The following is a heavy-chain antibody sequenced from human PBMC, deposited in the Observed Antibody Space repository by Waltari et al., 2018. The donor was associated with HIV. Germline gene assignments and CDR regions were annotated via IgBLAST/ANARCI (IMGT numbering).Heavy chain of an antibody. CDR1: GFALRHYS. CDR2: IRRGNNEK. V-gene: IGHV3-21*04. CDR3: VRDDPGYGPIDY. Sequence: DVYLVESGGGVVTTGGAIRLTWEASGFALRHYSLNRVRPRPRRGLEWVASIRRGNNEKNYLDSVRGRFVISRDNSESSVYLQMDSLREEDTATYFCVRDDPGYGPIDYWGQGTLVTV. J-gene: IGHJ4*02. D-gene: IGHD3-10*01.